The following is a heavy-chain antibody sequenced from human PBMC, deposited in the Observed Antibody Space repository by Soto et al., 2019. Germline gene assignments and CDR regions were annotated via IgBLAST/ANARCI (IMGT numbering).Heavy chain of an antibody. CDR1: GDSVSSSSYY. CDR3: ASEVSSTKGMDV. J-gene: IGHJ6*02. V-gene: IGHV4-39*01. CDR2: VYYTGNS. D-gene: IGHD2-2*01. Sequence: PSETLSLTCTVSGDSVSSSSYYWGWIRQPPGRGLEWIASVYYTGNSFYNPSLKSRVALSVDISKNQFSLRLRSLTASDTAVYYCASEVSSTKGMDVWGQATTVTLS.